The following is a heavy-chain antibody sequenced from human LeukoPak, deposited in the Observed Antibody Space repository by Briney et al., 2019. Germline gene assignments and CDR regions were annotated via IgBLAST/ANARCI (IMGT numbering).Heavy chain of an antibody. Sequence: KSSETLSLTCTVSGGSISSYYWSWIRQPPGKGLEWIGYIYYSGSTNYNPSLKSRVTISVDTSKNQFSLKLSSVTAADTAVYYCARDLTGTYWFDPWGQGTLVTVSS. J-gene: IGHJ5*02. CDR2: IYYSGST. CDR3: ARDLTGTYWFDP. CDR1: GGSISSYY. V-gene: IGHV4-59*12. D-gene: IGHD1-14*01.